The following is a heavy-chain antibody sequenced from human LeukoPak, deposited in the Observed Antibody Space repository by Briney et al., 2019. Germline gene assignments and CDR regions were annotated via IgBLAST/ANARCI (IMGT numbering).Heavy chain of an antibody. CDR3: AREAYCGGDCYSFDC. J-gene: IGHJ4*02. D-gene: IGHD2-21*02. CDR2: INPSGGST. Sequence: ASVKVSCKASGYTFTSYYMHWVRQAPGQGLEWMGIINPSGGSTSYAQKFQGRVTMTRDTSTSTVYMELSSLRSEDTAVYYCAREAYCGGDCYSFDCWGQGTLVTVSS. V-gene: IGHV1-46*01. CDR1: GYTFTSYY.